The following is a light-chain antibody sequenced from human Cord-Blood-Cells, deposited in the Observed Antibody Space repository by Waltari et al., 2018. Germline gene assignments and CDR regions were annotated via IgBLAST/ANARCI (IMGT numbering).Light chain of an antibody. V-gene: IGKV2-30*02. CDR1: QSLVHSDGNTY. CDR2: KVS. CDR3: MQGTHWPPVGPWMYT. J-gene: IGKJ2*01. Sequence: DVVMTQSPLSLPVTLGQPASISCRASQSLVHSDGNTYLNWFQQRQGQSPRRLIYKVSNRDSGVPDRFSGSGSGTDFTLKISRVEAEDVGVYYCMQGTHWPPVGPWMYTFGQGTKLEIK.